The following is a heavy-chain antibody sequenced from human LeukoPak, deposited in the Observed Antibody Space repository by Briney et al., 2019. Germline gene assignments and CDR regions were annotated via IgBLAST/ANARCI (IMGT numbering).Heavy chain of an antibody. J-gene: IGHJ5*02. CDR3: AKLGNYYGSGSYPFDP. V-gene: IGHV4-39*07. CDR1: GGSISSGSQF. Sequence: SETLSLTCTVSGGSISSGSQFWGWIRQSPGKGLEWIGSIYYGVHTYYSPSLKSRVTMSVDTSKTHFSLRLSSVTAADTAVYYCAKLGNYYGSGSYPFDPWGQGTLVTVSS. D-gene: IGHD3-10*01. CDR2: IYYGVHT.